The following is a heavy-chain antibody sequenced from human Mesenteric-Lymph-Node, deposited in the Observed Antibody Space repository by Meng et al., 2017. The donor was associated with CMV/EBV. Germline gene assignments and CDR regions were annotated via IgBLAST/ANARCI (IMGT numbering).Heavy chain of an antibody. Sequence: ASVKVSCKASGYTFTDYYMHWVRQAPGQGLEWMGWINPNSGGTNYAQKFQGRVTMTRDTSISTAYMELSRLRSDDTAVYYCAREDGVVGATSAFDYWGQGTLVTVSS. J-gene: IGHJ4*02. V-gene: IGHV1-2*02. CDR1: GYTFTDYY. D-gene: IGHD1-26*01. CDR2: INPNSGGT. CDR3: AREDGVVGATSAFDY.